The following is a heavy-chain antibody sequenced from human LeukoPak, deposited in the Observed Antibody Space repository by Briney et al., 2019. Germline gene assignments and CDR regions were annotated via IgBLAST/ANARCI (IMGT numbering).Heavy chain of an antibody. CDR1: GFTVSSNY. Sequence: PGGSLRLSCAASGFTVSSNYMSWVRQAPGKGLEWVSVIYSGGSTYYADSVKGRFTISRDNSKNTLYLQMNSLRAEDTAVYYCAKGVVVVPAAIDYRGQGTLVTVSS. D-gene: IGHD2-2*01. V-gene: IGHV3-66*01. CDR2: IYSGGST. J-gene: IGHJ4*02. CDR3: AKGVVVVPAAIDY.